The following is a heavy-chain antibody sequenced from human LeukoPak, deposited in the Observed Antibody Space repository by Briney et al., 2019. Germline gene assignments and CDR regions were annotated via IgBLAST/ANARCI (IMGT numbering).Heavy chain of an antibody. Sequence: GASVKVSCKASGYTFTSYDINWVRQATGQGLEWMGLMNPNSGNTGYAQKLQGRVTMTRNTSISTAYMELSSLRSEDTAVYYCARNPGIAAAGLAYYFDYWGQGTLVTVSS. CDR2: MNPNSGNT. D-gene: IGHD6-13*01. CDR3: ARNPGIAAAGLAYYFDY. CDR1: GYTFTSYD. V-gene: IGHV1-8*01. J-gene: IGHJ4*02.